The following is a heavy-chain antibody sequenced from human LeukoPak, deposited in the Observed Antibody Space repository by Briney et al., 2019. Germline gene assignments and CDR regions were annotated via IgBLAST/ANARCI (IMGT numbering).Heavy chain of an antibody. CDR2: ISAYNGNT. Sequence: GASVKVSCKASGYTFTSYGISWVRQAPGQGLEWMGWISAYNGNTNYAQKLQGRVTMTTDTSTSTAYMELRSLRSDDTAVYYCARDLYYDFWSGPYYFDYWGQGTLVTVSS. CDR3: ARDLYYDFWSGPYYFDY. CDR1: GYTFTSYG. J-gene: IGHJ4*02. D-gene: IGHD3-3*01. V-gene: IGHV1-18*01.